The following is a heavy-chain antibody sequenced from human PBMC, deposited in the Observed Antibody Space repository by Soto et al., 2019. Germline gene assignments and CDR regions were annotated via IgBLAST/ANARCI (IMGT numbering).Heavy chain of an antibody. Sequence: GASVKVACKASGYTFTGYYRRWVRQAPGQGLEWMGWINPNSGGTNYAQKFQGWVTMTRDTSISTAYMELSRLRSDDTAVYYCALSVTAIAGINYWGQGTLVTVSS. CDR2: INPNSGGT. CDR3: ALSVTAIAGINY. D-gene: IGHD2-21*02. V-gene: IGHV1-2*04. CDR1: GYTFTGYY. J-gene: IGHJ4*02.